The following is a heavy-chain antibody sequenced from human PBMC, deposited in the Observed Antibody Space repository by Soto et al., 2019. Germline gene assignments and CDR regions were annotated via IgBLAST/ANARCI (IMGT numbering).Heavy chain of an antibody. J-gene: IGHJ6*02. CDR3: AKDGYSSGWYGSPYYYYGMDV. CDR2: ISYDGSNK. V-gene: IGHV3-30*18. D-gene: IGHD6-19*01. CDR1: GFTFSSYG. Sequence: GGSLRLSCAASGFTFSSYGMHWVRQAPGKGLEWVAVISYDGSNKYYADSVKGRFTTSRDNSKNTLYLQMNSLRAEDTAVYYCAKDGYSSGWYGSPYYYYGMDVWGQGTTVTVSS.